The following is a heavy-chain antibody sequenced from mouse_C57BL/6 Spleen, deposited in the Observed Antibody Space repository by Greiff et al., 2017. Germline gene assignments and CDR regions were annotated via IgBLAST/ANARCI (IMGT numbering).Heavy chain of an antibody. CDR2: IDPTSGGT. Sequence: VQLQQPGAELVKPGASVKLSCKASGYTFTSYWMHWVKQRPGRGLAWIGRIDPTSGGTKYNEKFKSKATLTGDKHSSTAYMQRSSLTSEDAAVYYCARHGYPYAMDYWGQGTSGTVSS. V-gene: IGHV1-72*01. CDR1: GYTFTSYW. D-gene: IGHD2-2*01. J-gene: IGHJ4*01. CDR3: ARHGYPYAMDY.